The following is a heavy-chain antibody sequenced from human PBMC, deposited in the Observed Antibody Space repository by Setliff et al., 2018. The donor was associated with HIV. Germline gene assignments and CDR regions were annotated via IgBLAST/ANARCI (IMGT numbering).Heavy chain of an antibody. CDR2: ITYSGSA. CDR1: GGSFSGYY. CDR3: VRDDYGYNGKGFDY. J-gene: IGHJ4*02. V-gene: IGHV4-34*09. D-gene: IGHD4-17*01. Sequence: SETLSLTFAVYGGSFSGYYWNWIRQPPGKGLEWIGYITYSGSAYYNPSPKSRVTISIDTSNNQISLRLSSVTAADTAMYYCVRDDYGYNGKGFDYWGPGTLVTVSS.